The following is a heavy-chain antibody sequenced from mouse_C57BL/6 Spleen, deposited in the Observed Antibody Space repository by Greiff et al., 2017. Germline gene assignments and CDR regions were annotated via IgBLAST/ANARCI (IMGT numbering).Heavy chain of an antibody. CDR2: IDPETGGT. CDR1: GYTFTDYE. CDR3: TRRPPFAY. V-gene: IGHV1-15*01. J-gene: IGHJ3*01. Sequence: QVQLKESGAELVRPGASVTLSCKASGYTFTDYEMHWVKQTPVHGLEWIGAIDPETGGTAYNQKFKGKAILTADKSSSPAYMELRSLTSEDAAVYYCTRRPPFAYWGQGTLVTVSA.